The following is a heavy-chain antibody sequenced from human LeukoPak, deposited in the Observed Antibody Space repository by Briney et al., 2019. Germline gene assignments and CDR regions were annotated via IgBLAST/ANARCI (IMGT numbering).Heavy chain of an antibody. Sequence: PGGSLRLSCAASGFTVSSNYMSWVRQAPGKGLEWVSVIYSGGSTYYADSVKGRSTISRDNSKNTLYLQMNSLRAEDTAVYYCAAASSGSPFDWFDPWGQGTLVTVSS. J-gene: IGHJ5*02. CDR2: IYSGGST. CDR3: AAASSGSPFDWFDP. D-gene: IGHD6-19*01. V-gene: IGHV3-53*01. CDR1: GFTVSSNY.